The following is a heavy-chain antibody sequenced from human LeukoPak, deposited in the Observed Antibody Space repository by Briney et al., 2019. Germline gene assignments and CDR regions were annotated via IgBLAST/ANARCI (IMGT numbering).Heavy chain of an antibody. CDR2: IYYSGST. Sequence: SETLSLTCTVSGGSISSSSYYWGWIRQPPGKGLEWIGSIYYSGSTYYNPSLKSRVTISVDTSKNQFSLKLSSVTAADTAVYYCARQKITFGGVIVGDYWGQGTLVTVSS. D-gene: IGHD3-16*02. CDR1: GGSISSSSYY. V-gene: IGHV4-39*01. J-gene: IGHJ4*02. CDR3: ARQKITFGGVIVGDY.